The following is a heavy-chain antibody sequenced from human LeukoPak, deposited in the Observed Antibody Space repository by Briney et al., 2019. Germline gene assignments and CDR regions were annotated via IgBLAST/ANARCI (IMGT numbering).Heavy chain of an antibody. CDR2: IYSGGTT. D-gene: IGHD3-10*01. CDR1: GFTLSANY. J-gene: IGHJ6*03. Sequence: GESLKISCAASGFTLSANYMSWVRQAPGKGLEWASVIYSGGTTVYADSVKGRFTISRDTSKNTLSLQMNSLRVEDTAIYYCARDRIGYMDVWGKGTSVIVSS. V-gene: IGHV3-53*01. CDR3: ARDRIGYMDV.